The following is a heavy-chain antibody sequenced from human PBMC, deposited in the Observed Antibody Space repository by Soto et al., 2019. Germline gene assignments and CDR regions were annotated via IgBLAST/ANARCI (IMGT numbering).Heavy chain of an antibody. CDR3: ARTGGPSGNYNFDY. CDR1: GFTFSSYA. Sequence: QVQLVESGGGVVQPGRSLRLSCAGSGFTFSSYAMHWVRQAPGKGLEWVAVASYDGGKNYYADFAKGRFTISRDNSKNTLFLQMNGLRPDDTAVYYCARTGGPSGNYNFDYWGQGTLVTVSS. CDR2: ASYDGGKN. J-gene: IGHJ4*02. V-gene: IGHV3-30-3*01. D-gene: IGHD1-26*01.